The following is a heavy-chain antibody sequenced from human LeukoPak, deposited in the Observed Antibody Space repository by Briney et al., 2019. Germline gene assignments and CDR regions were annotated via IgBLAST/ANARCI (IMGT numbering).Heavy chain of an antibody. Sequence: SETLSLTCTVSGGSINNDFLTWVRQPAGKALEWIGRLYTSGSTTYNPSLKSRVTMSPDTSMTQFSLKLKSVTAADTAVYYCAGGGGPHIWGQGTMVTVSS. CDR2: LYTSGST. CDR3: AGGGGPHI. J-gene: IGHJ3*02. CDR1: GGSINNDF. V-gene: IGHV4-4*07. D-gene: IGHD3-10*01.